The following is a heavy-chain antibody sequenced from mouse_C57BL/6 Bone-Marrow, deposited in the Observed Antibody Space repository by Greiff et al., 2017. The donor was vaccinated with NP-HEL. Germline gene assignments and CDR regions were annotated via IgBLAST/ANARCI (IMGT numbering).Heavy chain of an antibody. CDR3: ARVGLRRTGDY. J-gene: IGHJ4*01. D-gene: IGHD2-4*01. CDR2: INPNNGGT. V-gene: IGHV1-26*01. CDR1: GYTFTDYY. Sequence: VQLQQSGPELVKPGASVKISCKASGYTFTDYYMNWVKQSHGKSLEWIGDINPNNGGTSYNQKFKGKATLTVDKSSSTAYMELRSLTSEDSAVYYCARVGLRRTGDYWGQGTSVTVSS.